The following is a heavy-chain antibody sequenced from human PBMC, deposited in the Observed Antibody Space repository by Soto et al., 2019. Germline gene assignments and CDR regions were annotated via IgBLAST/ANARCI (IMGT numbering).Heavy chain of an antibody. CDR2: IYYSGST. V-gene: IGHV4-59*08. J-gene: IGHJ6*03. CDR3: ARRVPYYYGSGSGPKYYMDV. Sequence: LSLTCTVSGGSISSYYWSWIRQPPGKGLEWIGYIYYSGSTNYNPSLKSRVTISVDTSKNQFSLKLSSVTAADTAVYYCARRVPYYYGSGSGPKYYMDVWGKGTTVTVSS. D-gene: IGHD3-10*01. CDR1: GGSISSYY.